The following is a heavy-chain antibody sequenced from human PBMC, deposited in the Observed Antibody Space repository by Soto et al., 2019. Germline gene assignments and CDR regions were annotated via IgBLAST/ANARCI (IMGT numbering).Heavy chain of an antibody. D-gene: IGHD3-22*01. CDR1: GFTFSSYA. CDR2: ISGSGGST. Sequence: PGGSLRLSCAASGFTFSSYAMSWVRQAPGKGLEWVSAISGSGGSTYYADSVKGRFTISRDNSKNTLYLQMNSLRAEDTAVYYCAKDMIYYDSSGTLYYFDYWGQRTLVTSPQ. CDR3: AKDMIYYDSSGTLYYFDY. J-gene: IGHJ4*02. V-gene: IGHV3-23*01.